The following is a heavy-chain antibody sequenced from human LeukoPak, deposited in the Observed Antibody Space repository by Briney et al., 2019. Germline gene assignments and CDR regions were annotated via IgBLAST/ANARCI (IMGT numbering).Heavy chain of an antibody. D-gene: IGHD4-23*01. V-gene: IGHV3-20*04. CDR3: ARDRLNYGGNDY. CDR1: GFTFDDYG. Sequence: GSLRLSCAASGFTFDDYGMSWVRQAPGKGLEWVSGINWNGGSTGYADSVKGRFTISRDNTKNSLYLQMNSLRAEDTALYYCARDRLNYGGNDYWGQGTLVTVSS. CDR2: INWNGGST. J-gene: IGHJ4*02.